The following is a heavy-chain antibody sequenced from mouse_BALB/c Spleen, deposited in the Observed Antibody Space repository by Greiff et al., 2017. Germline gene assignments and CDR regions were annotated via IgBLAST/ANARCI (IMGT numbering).Heavy chain of an antibody. J-gene: IGHJ4*01. V-gene: IGHV14-3*02. CDR3: ASHDGYAMDY. CDR2: IDPANGNT. CDR1: GFNIKDTY. D-gene: IGHD2-12*01. Sequence: VQLQQSGAELVKPGASVKLSCTASGFNIKDTYMHWVKQRPEQGLEWIGRIDPANGNTKYDPKFQGKATITADTSSNTAYLQLSSLTSEDTAVYYCASHDGYAMDYWGQGTSVTVSS.